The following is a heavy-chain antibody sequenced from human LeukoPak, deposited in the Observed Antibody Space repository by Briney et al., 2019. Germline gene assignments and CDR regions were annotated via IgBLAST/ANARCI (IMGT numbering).Heavy chain of an antibody. Sequence: SGPALVRPTQTLTLTCTFSGFSLSRSGMRVSWIRQPPGKALKWLARIDWDDHKFYSTSLKTRLTLSKDTSKHQVVLTMTNMDPVDTATYCCARIDDSSGYYYDYWGQGTLVTVSS. CDR2: IDWDDHK. J-gene: IGHJ4*02. D-gene: IGHD3-22*01. CDR3: ARIDDSSGYYYDY. CDR1: GFSLSRSGMR. V-gene: IGHV2-70*04.